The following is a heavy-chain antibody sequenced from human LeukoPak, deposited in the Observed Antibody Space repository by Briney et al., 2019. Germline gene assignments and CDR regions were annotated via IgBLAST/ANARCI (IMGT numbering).Heavy chain of an antibody. V-gene: IGHV4-61*01. Sequence: PAQTLSLTCSVSGVSITSGSFYWSWIRQPPGKGLEWIGYIYYSGSTNYNPSLKSRVTISVDTSKNQFSLKLSSVTAADTAVYYCARLFPSRSHQQLWSYYYYMDVWGKGTTVTVSS. J-gene: IGHJ6*03. D-gene: IGHD5-18*01. CDR1: GVSITSGSFY. CDR2: IYYSGST. CDR3: ARLFPSRSHQQLWSYYYYMDV.